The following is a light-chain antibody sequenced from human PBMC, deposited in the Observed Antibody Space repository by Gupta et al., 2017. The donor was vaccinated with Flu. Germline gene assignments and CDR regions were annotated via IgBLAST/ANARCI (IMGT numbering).Light chain of an antibody. CDR3: QQRSNWPPRYS. V-gene: IGKV3-11*01. Sequence: EIVLTQSPATLSLSPGERATLSCTASQSVSSYLAWYQQKPGHAPRLLIYDASNRATGIPARFSGSGSGTDFTLTISSLEPEDFAVYYCQQRSNWPPRYSFGQGTKLEIK. J-gene: IGKJ2*03. CDR2: DAS. CDR1: QSVSSY.